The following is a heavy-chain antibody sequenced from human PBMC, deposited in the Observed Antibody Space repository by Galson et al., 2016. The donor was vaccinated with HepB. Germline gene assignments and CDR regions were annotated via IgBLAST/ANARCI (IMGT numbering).Heavy chain of an antibody. V-gene: IGHV3-15*07. CDR1: GFTFFNAW. CDR2: IRSKFDGGTT. J-gene: IGHJ4*02. D-gene: IGHD3-22*01. CDR3: TTEGADDSSGYYQLGNY. Sequence: SLRLSCATSGFTFFNAWMNWVRQAPGKGLELVGRIRSKFDGGTTDYSAPVKGRFTISRDDSKNTLYLQMNSLKTEDTAVYYCTTEGADDSSGYYQLGNYWGQGTLVTVSS.